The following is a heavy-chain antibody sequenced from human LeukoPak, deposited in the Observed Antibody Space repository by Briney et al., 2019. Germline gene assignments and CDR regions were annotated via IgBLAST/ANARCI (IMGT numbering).Heavy chain of an antibody. Sequence: SEALSLTCTLSGGSISTSSYYWGWIRQPTGKGLEWIGSIYYSGSTYYNPSLKSRVTISVDTSKNQFSLKLSSVTAADTAVYYCASVCMDTFYYYYMDVWGKETTVTVSS. CDR1: GGSISTSSYY. D-gene: IGHD5-18*01. CDR2: IYYSGST. V-gene: IGHV4-39*07. CDR3: ASVCMDTFYYYYMDV. J-gene: IGHJ6*03.